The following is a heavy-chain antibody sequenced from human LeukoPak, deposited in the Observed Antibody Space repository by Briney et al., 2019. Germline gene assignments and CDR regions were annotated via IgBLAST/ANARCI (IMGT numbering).Heavy chain of an antibody. D-gene: IGHD3-10*01. CDR1: GVSISSYY. CDR3: ARGRGVALGRDFDY. J-gene: IGHJ4*02. V-gene: IGHV4-59*12. CDR2: IYYSGST. Sequence: SETLSLTCTVSGVSISSYYWSWIRQPPGKGLEWIGYIYYSGSTNYNPSLKSRVTISVDTSKNQFSLKLSSVTAADTAVYYCARGRGVALGRDFDYWGQGTLVTVSS.